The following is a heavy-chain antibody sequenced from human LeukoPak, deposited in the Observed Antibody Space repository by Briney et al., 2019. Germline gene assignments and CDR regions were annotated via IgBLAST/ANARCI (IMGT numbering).Heavy chain of an antibody. V-gene: IGHV1-69*05. CDR2: IIPIFGSA. CDR1: GGTFSTYA. CDR3: ARVFRRWFDS. D-gene: IGHD1-14*01. Sequence: GASVKVSCKASGGTFSTYAIVGVRQAPGQGLEWMGGIIPIFGSANYAQKFQGRVTITTDESTSTAYMELSSLRSEDTAVYYCARVFRRWFDSWGQGTLVTVSS. J-gene: IGHJ5*01.